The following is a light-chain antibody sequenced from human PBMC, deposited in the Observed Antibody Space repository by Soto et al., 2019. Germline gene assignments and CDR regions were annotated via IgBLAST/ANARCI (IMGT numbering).Light chain of an antibody. CDR2: DAS. V-gene: IGKV3-20*01. J-gene: IGKJ1*01. CDR3: QQYNNGPPWA. CDR1: QTVRNNY. Sequence: EFVLTQSPGTLSLSPGERATLSCSSSQTVRNNYLAWYQQKPGQAPRLLIYDASSRATGIPDRFSGSGSGTDFTLTISSLQSEDFAVYYCQQYNNGPPWAFGQGTKVDIK.